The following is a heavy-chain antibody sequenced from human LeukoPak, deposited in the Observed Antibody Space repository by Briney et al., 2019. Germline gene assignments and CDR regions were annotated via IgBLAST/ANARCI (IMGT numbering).Heavy chain of an antibody. D-gene: IGHD3-3*01. V-gene: IGHV4-61*02. J-gene: IGHJ4*02. CDR2: IYTTGST. Sequence: KPSETLSLTCTVSGGSITTGSYYWIWIRQPAGKGLEWIGRIYTTGSTDYNPSLKSRVTISVDTSKNQFSLKLSSVTAADTAVYYCARVEMNVRFLEWLLGPFDYWGQGTLVTVSS. CDR1: GGSITTGSYY. CDR3: ARVEMNVRFLEWLLGPFDY.